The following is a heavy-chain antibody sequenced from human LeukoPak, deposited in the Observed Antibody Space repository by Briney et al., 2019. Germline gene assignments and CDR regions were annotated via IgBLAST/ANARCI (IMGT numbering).Heavy chain of an antibody. CDR1: GYSISSGYY. CDR3: ARSSGWSLMGVDY. V-gene: IGHV4-38-2*01. D-gene: IGHD6-19*01. J-gene: IGHJ4*02. Sequence: SETLSLTCAVSGYSISSGYYWGWIRQPPGKGLEWIGSIYHSGTTYYNPSLKSRVTVSVDTSKNQFSLKLNSVTAADTAVYYCARSSGWSLMGVDYWGQGTLVTVSS. CDR2: IYHSGTT.